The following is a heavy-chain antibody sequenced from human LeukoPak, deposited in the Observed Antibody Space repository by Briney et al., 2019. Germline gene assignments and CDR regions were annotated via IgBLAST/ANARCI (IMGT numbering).Heavy chain of an antibody. V-gene: IGHV3-21*01. J-gene: IGHJ4*02. CDR3: ARAYYYDSSGYYYFDY. Sequence: PGGSLRLSCAASGFTFSSYSMNWVRHAPGKGLEWVSSISSSSSYIYYAGSVKGRFTISRDNAKNSLYLQMNSLRAEDTAVYYCARAYYYDSSGYYYFDYWGQGTLVTVSS. D-gene: IGHD3-22*01. CDR2: ISSSSSYI. CDR1: GFTFSSYS.